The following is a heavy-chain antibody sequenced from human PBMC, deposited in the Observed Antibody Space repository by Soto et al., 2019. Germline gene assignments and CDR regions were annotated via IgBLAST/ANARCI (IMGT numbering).Heavy chain of an antibody. CDR3: EKDARTTTLYKFEL. Sequence: PGLSXRLSCSAGVFTFSIFCMNLVRHAPGKGLEWVSLISDSGGTTLHADSVNGRFSISRDNSKNTLYLQMKSLRGEDTAVYYCEKDARTTTLYKFELWGQGTLVTVSS. CDR2: ISDSGGTT. CDR1: VFTFSIFC. V-gene: IGHV3-23*01. D-gene: IGHD2-8*01. J-gene: IGHJ4*02.